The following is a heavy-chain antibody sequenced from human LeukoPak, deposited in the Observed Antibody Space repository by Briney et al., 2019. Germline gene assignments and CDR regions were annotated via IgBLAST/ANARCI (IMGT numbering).Heavy chain of an antibody. CDR2: IIPIFGTA. CDR1: GGTFSSYA. CDR3: ARGQPCSNTSCYGGGSYYYYYMDV. J-gene: IGHJ6*03. D-gene: IGHD2-2*01. Sequence: AASVKVSCKASGGTFSSYAISWVRQAPGQGLEWMGGIIPIFGTANYAQKFQGRVTITADESTSTAYMELSSLRSEDTAVYYCARGQPCSNTSCYGGGSYYYYYMDVWGKGTTVTVSS. V-gene: IGHV1-69*13.